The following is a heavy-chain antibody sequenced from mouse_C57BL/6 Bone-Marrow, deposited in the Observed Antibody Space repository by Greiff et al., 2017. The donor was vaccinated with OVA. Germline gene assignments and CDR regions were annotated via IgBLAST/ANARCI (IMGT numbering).Heavy chain of an antibody. CDR2: IWTGGGT. D-gene: IGHD1-1*01. CDR1: GFSLTSYA. CDR3: ARNYYGSSRWYFDV. Sequence: VQVVESGPGLVAPSQSLSITCTVSGFSLTSYAISWVRQPPGKGLEWLGVIWTGGGTNYNSALKSRLSISKDNSKSQVFLKMNSLQTDDTARYYCARNYYGSSRWYFDVWGTGTTVTVSS. J-gene: IGHJ1*03. V-gene: IGHV2-9-1*01.